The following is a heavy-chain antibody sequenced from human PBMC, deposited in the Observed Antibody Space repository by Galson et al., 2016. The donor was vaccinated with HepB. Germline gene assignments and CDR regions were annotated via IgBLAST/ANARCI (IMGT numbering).Heavy chain of an antibody. J-gene: IGHJ5*02. Sequence: LSITCSVSGGSIDNSGYYWGWIRQPPGKGLEWIGRIYSSGGTFYNPSLKSRLTISVDTSNHQFSLRLSSVTAADTAVYYCARLAYHVSGSYFWFAPWGQGTLVTVSS. V-gene: IGHV4-39*01. CDR1: GGSIDNSGYY. D-gene: IGHD3-10*01. CDR2: IYSSGGT. CDR3: ARLAYHVSGSYFWFAP.